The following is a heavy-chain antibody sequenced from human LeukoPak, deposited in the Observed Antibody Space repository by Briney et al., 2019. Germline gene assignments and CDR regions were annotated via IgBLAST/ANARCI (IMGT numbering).Heavy chain of an antibody. J-gene: IGHJ3*02. CDR2: ISYDESNK. Sequence: PGGSLRLSCAASGFIFSSYGMHWVRQAPGKGLEWVAVISYDESNKYYADSVKGRFTISRDNSKNTLYLQMNSLRAEDTAVYYCAKEAVNYYDSSGYFDDAFDIWGQGTMVTVSS. D-gene: IGHD3-22*01. CDR3: AKEAVNYYDSSGYFDDAFDI. V-gene: IGHV3-30*18. CDR1: GFIFSSYG.